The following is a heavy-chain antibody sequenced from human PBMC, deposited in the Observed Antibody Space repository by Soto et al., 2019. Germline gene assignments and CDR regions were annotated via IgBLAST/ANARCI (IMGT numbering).Heavy chain of an antibody. CDR3: ARLSLAAADYYFDY. CDR2: ISSSSSYI. D-gene: IGHD6-13*01. J-gene: IGHJ4*02. Sequence: PGGSLRLSCAASGFTFDDYTMHWVRQAPGKGLEWVSSISSSSSYIYYADSVKGRFTISRDNAKNSLYLQMNSLRAEDTAVYYCARLSLAAADYYFDYWGQGTLVTVSS. CDR1: GFTFDDYT. V-gene: IGHV3-21*01.